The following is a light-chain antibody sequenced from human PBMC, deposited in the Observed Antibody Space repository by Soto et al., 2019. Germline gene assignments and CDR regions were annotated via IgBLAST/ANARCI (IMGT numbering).Light chain of an antibody. J-gene: IGLJ1*01. Sequence: QSALTQPRSVSGSPGQSVTISCTGTSSDVGDYNYVSWYQQHPGKAPKLMIYDVSKRPPGVPDRFSGSKSGNTASLTISGLQAEDEADYYCCSYAGSRYVFGTGTKLTVL. CDR3: CSYAGSRYV. V-gene: IGLV2-11*01. CDR1: SSDVGDYNY. CDR2: DVS.